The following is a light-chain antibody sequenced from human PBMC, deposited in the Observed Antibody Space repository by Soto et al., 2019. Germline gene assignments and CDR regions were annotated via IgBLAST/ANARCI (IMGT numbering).Light chain of an antibody. CDR1: QSVLFSSNNKNY. CDR2: WAS. Sequence: DIVMTQSPDSLAVSLGERATINCKSSQSVLFSSNNKNYLAWYQQKPGQPPKLLIYWASTRESGVPDRFSGSWSGTDFPLTISALQAEDVAVYYCQQYHTTPLSFGGGTKVEIK. V-gene: IGKV4-1*01. CDR3: QQYHTTPLS. J-gene: IGKJ4*01.